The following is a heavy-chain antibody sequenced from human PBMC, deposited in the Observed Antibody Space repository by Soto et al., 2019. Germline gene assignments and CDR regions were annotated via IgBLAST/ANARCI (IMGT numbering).Heavy chain of an antibody. CDR2: IDPSDSYT. J-gene: IGHJ5*02. CDR3: ARHGKYYDRGNWFDP. Sequence: PGESLKISCKGSGYSFTSYWISWVRQMPGKGLEWMGRIDPSDSYTNYSPSFQGHVTISADKSISTAYLQWSSLKASDTAMYYCARHGKYYDRGNWFDPWGQGTLVTVSS. D-gene: IGHD3-22*01. CDR1: GYSFTSYW. V-gene: IGHV5-10-1*01.